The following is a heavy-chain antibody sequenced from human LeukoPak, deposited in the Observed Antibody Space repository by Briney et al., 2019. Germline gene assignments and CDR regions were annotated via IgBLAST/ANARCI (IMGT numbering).Heavy chain of an antibody. CDR3: AKDPSAHMVRGAYFDY. J-gene: IGHJ4*02. Sequence: PGRSLRLSCAASGFTFSSYGMHWVRQAPGKGLEWVAVISYDGSNKYYADSVKGRFTISRDNSKNTLYLQMNSLRAEDTAVYYCAKDPSAHMVRGAYFDYWGQGTLVTVSS. CDR2: ISYDGSNK. D-gene: IGHD3-10*01. CDR1: GFTFSSYG. V-gene: IGHV3-30*18.